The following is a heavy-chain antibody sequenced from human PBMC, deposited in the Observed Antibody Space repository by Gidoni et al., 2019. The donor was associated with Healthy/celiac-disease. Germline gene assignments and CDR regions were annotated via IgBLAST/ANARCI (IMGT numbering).Heavy chain of an antibody. J-gene: IGHJ6*02. CDR1: GFTFSSYA. Sequence: EVQLVESGGGLVQPGGSLRLSCAASGFTFSSYAMHWVRQAPGKGLEYVSAISSNGGSTYYANSVKGRFTISRDNSKNTLYLQMGSLRAEDMAVYYCARVGGSFWSGYYYYYYGMDVWGQGTTVTVSS. D-gene: IGHD3-3*01. V-gene: IGHV3-64*01. CDR3: ARVGGSFWSGYYYYYYGMDV. CDR2: ISSNGGST.